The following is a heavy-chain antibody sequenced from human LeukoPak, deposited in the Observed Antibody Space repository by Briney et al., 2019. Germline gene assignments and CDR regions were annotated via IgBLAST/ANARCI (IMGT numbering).Heavy chain of an antibody. CDR2: IYYSGST. V-gene: IGHV4-39*07. J-gene: IGHJ3*02. Sequence: SETLSLTCTVSGGSISSSSYYWGWIRQPPGKGLEWIGSIYYSGSTYYNPSLKSRVTISVDTSKNQFSLKLSSVTAADTAMYYCARFVVTALPDAFDIWGQGTMVTVSS. CDR1: GGSISSSSYY. D-gene: IGHD2-21*02. CDR3: ARFVVTALPDAFDI.